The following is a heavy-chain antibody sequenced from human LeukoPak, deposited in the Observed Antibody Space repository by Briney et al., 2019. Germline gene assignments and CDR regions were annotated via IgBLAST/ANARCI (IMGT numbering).Heavy chain of an antibody. V-gene: IGHV4-39*01. CDR2: IYYSGRT. CDR1: GGSISSSSYY. D-gene: IGHD3-16*02. CDR3: ARLVKNSSYRPGSNAFDI. J-gene: IGHJ3*02. Sequence: PSETLSLTCSVSGGSISSSSYYWGWIRQPPGKGLEWIGSIYYSGRTYYNPSLKSRVTISVDTSKSQFSLKLSSVTAADTAVYYCARLVKNSSYRPGSNAFDIWGQGTMVTVSS.